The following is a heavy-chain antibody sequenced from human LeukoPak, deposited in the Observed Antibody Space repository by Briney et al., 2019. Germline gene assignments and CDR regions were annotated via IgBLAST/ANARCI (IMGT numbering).Heavy chain of an antibody. J-gene: IGHJ6*03. CDR3: ARARMVQTYYYMDV. CDR2: IYTSGST. D-gene: IGHD1-1*01. Sequence: SETLSLTCTVSGDSISDYYWSWIRQPAGKGLEWIGRIYTSGSTNYNPSLKSRVTMSVDTSKNQFSLKLSSVTAADTAVYYCARARMVQTYYYMDVWGKGTTVTISS. CDR1: GDSISDYY. V-gene: IGHV4-4*07.